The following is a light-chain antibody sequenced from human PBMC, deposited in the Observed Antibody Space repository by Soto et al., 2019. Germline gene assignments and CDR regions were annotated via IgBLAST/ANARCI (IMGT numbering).Light chain of an antibody. V-gene: IGKV3-15*01. Sequence: EIVMTQSPATLSVSQGERATLSCRASQSVSSNLAWYHQKPGQAPRLLIYGASTRATVIPARFSGSGSGTEFTLTISSLQSEDFAVYYCQQYNSWPLTFGGGTKVDIK. J-gene: IGKJ4*01. CDR3: QQYNSWPLT. CDR2: GAS. CDR1: QSVSSN.